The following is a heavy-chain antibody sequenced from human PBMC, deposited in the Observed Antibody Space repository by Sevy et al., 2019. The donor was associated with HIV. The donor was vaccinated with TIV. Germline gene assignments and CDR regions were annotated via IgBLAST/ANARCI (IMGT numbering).Heavy chain of an antibody. CDR1: GGTFSSYA. CDR2: IIPIFGTA. J-gene: IGHJ6*02. D-gene: IGHD3-16*01. CDR3: ASFWGKQQPGMDV. V-gene: IGHV1-69*13. Sequence: ASVKVSCKASGGTFSSYAISWVRQAPGQGLEWVGGIIPIFGTANYEQKFQGRVTITADESTSTAYMELSSLRSEDTAVYYCASFWGKQQPGMDVWGQGTTVTVSS.